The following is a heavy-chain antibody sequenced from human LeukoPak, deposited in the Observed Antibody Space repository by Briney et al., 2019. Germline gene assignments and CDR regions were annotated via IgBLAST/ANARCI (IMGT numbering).Heavy chain of an antibody. Sequence: GGSLRLSCVASGFTFSRHGMNWVRQAPGKGLEWVSGISPSGDIKYYVDSVKGRFTVSRDNSKNTLYLQINSLRAEDTAVYYCAKETSRIGGSMASFDYWGQGTLVTVSS. J-gene: IGHJ4*02. CDR1: GFTFSRHG. CDR2: ISPSGDIK. D-gene: IGHD1-26*01. V-gene: IGHV3-23*01. CDR3: AKETSRIGGSMASFDY.